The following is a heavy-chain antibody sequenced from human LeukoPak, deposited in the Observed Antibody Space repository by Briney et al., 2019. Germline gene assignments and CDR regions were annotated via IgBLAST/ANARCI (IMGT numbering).Heavy chain of an antibody. J-gene: IGHJ4*02. D-gene: IGHD5-18*01. CDR2: ISSGSDYI. CDR1: GFTFSSHS. V-gene: IGHV3-21*01. CDR3: ARGTAMAPYDY. Sequence: GGSLRLSCAASGFTFSSHSMNWVRQAPGKGLEWVSSISSGSDYIFYADSVTGRFTISRDNAKNSLSLQMNSLRAEDTAVYYCARGTAMAPYDYWGQGTLVTVSS.